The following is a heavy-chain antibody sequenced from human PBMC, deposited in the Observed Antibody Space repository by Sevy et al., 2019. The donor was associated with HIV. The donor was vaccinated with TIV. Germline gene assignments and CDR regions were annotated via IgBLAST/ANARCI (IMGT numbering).Heavy chain of an antibody. CDR1: GFTFSSYG. Sequence: GGSLRLSCAASGFTFSSYGMRWVRQAPGKGLEWVAVISYDGSNKYYADSVKGRFTISRDNSKNTLYLQMNSLRAEDTAVYYCATHSSSPPYYFDYWGQGTLVTVSS. CDR3: ATHSSSPPYYFDY. D-gene: IGHD6-6*01. CDR2: ISYDGSNK. J-gene: IGHJ4*02. V-gene: IGHV3-30*03.